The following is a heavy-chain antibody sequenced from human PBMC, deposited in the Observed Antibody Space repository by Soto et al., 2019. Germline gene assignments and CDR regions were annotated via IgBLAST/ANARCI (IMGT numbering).Heavy chain of an antibody. CDR3: ARHRDVVVPAAMGPGDYYYYYYMDV. CDR2: XXSSSSTI. V-gene: IGHV3-48*01. J-gene: IGHJ6*03. D-gene: IGHD2-2*01. CDR1: GFTFSSYS. Sequence: GGSXRLSCAASGFTFSSYSMNWVRQAPGKGXXXXXXXXSSSSTIYYADSVKGRFTISRDNVKNSLYLQMNSLKASDTAMYYCARHRDVVVPAAMGPGDYYYYYYMDVWGKGTTVTVSS.